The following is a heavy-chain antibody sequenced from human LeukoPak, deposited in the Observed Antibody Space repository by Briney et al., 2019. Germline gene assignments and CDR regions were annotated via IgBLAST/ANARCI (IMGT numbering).Heavy chain of an antibody. CDR1: GFSFRNFA. J-gene: IGHJ4*02. Sequence: GGSLRLSCVASGFSFRNFAIHWVRQAPGKGLEYVSVINTDGRITYYADSVKGRFTISRDNSKNTVYLQMGSLRGEDMAVYYCTRDGGSFCDFDYWGQGALVTVSS. CDR2: INTDGRIT. CDR3: TRDGGSFCDFDY. V-gene: IGHV3-64*02. D-gene: IGHD1-26*01.